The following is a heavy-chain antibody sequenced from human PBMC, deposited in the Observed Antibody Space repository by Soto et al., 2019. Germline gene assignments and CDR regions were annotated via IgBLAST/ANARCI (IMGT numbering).Heavy chain of an antibody. CDR1: GFTFSSYS. CDR2: ISSSSSYI. V-gene: IGHV3-21*01. J-gene: IGHJ3*02. D-gene: IGHD3-10*01. Sequence: GGSLRLSCAASGFTFSSYSMNWVRQAPGKGLEWVSSISSSSSYIYYADSVKGRFTISRDNAKNSLYLQMNSLRAEDTAVYYCARIEGGFYYGSGSYYNGGAFDIWGQGTMVTVSS. CDR3: ARIEGGFYYGSGSYYNGGAFDI.